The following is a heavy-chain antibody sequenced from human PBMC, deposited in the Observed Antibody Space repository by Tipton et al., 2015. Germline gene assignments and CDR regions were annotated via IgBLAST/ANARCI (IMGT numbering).Heavy chain of an antibody. CDR3: AREVAAQTEYFDY. V-gene: IGHV4-39*02. CDR2: IYQSGST. Sequence: TLSLTCTVSGDSISTSTYYWGWIRQPTGKGLEWIGTIYQSGSTYYSPSLKSRVTISADMSKNQFSLKLTSVTAADTAVYYCAREVAAQTEYFDYWGQGTQFSVSS. J-gene: IGHJ4*02. CDR1: GDSISTSTYY. D-gene: IGHD6-19*01.